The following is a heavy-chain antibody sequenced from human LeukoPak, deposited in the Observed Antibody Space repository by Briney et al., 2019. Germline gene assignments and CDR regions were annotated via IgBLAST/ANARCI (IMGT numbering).Heavy chain of an antibody. CDR3: AKDRGGSITIFGVVTHYDY. J-gene: IGHJ4*02. V-gene: IGHV3-23*01. D-gene: IGHD3-3*01. CDR2: ISGSGGST. Sequence: GGSLRLSCAASGFTFSSYAMSWVRQAPGKGLEWVSAISGSGGSTYYADSVKGRFTISRDNSKNTLYLQMNSLRAEDTAVYYCAKDRGGSITIFGVVTHYDYWGQGTLVTVSS. CDR1: GFTFSSYA.